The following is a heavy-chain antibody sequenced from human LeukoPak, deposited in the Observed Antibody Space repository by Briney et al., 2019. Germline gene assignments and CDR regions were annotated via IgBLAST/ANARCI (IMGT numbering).Heavy chain of an antibody. J-gene: IGHJ5*01. Sequence: SETLSLTCAVYGGSFSGYYWGWIRQPPGKGLEWIGSIYYSGSTYYNPSLKSRVTISVDTSKNQFSLKLSFVTAADTAVYYCTRQPKSCTPGVFVTGKACWFDSWGQGTLVTVSS. D-gene: IGHD3-10*01. CDR3: TRQPKSCTPGVFVTGKACWFDS. V-gene: IGHV4-39*01. CDR2: IYYSGST. CDR1: GGSFSGYY.